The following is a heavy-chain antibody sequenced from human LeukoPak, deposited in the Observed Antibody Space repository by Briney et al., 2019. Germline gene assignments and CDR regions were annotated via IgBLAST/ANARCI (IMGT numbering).Heavy chain of an antibody. D-gene: IGHD4-17*01. V-gene: IGHV4-59*01. J-gene: IGHJ4*02. CDR2: VTYSGST. Sequence: SETLSLTCTVSGGSISSYYWSWIRQTPRKGLEWIGYVTYSGSTKYTLSLKSRLTMSVDTSRNQFSLKLTSVTAADTAVYYCARDRGFGDYGIDFWGQGTLVTVSS. CDR3: ARDRGFGDYGIDF. CDR1: GGSISSYY.